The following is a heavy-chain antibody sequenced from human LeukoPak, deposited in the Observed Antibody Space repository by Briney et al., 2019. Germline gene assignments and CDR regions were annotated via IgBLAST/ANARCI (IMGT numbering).Heavy chain of an antibody. J-gene: IGHJ4*02. Sequence: PSETLSLTCTVSGGSISNYYWSWIRQPAGKGLEWIGRIYGSGMTNYNPSLKSRVTMSLDKSKNQFSLKLSSVTAADTAVYYCTRGWDSSGEGYWGQGTLVTVSS. CDR3: TRGWDSSGEGY. CDR1: GGSISNYY. D-gene: IGHD3-16*01. V-gene: IGHV4-4*07. CDR2: IYGSGMT.